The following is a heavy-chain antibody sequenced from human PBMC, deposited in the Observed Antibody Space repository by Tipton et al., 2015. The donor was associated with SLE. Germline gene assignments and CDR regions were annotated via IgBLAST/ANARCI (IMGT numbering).Heavy chain of an antibody. CDR2: IYYSEST. CDR3: ARDAPGGGLDY. Sequence: TLSLTCTVSGGSISSHYWSWIRQPPGKGLEWIGYIYYSESTNYNPSPKSRVTISVDTSKNQFSLKLSSVTAADTAVYYCARDAPGGGLDYWGQGTLVTVSS. D-gene: IGHD1-26*01. J-gene: IGHJ4*02. CDR1: GGSISSHY. V-gene: IGHV4-59*11.